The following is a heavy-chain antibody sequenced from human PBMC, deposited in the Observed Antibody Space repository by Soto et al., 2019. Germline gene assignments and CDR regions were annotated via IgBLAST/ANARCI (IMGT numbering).Heavy chain of an antibody. CDR1: GYTFTGYY. CDR3: ARRPVVVVAAWFDP. Sequence: ASVKVSCKASGYTFTGYYMHWVRQAPGQGLEWMGWINPNSGGTNYAQKFQGRVTMTRDTSISTAYMELSRLRSDDTAVYYCARRPVVVVAAWFDPWGQGTLVTVSS. CDR2: INPNSGGT. D-gene: IGHD2-15*01. V-gene: IGHV1-2*02. J-gene: IGHJ5*02.